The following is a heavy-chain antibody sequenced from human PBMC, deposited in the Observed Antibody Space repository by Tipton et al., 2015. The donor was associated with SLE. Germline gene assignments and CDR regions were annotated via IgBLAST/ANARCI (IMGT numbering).Heavy chain of an antibody. J-gene: IGHJ4*02. CDR3: ARDRDDSSGLYYFDY. V-gene: IGHV4-31*03. CDR2: IYYSGST. D-gene: IGHD3-22*01. Sequence: TLSLTCTVSGGSISSGGYYWSWLRPHPGQGLEWIGFIYYSGSTYYKPSLKSRVTISVDTSKNQFSLKLSSVTAADTAVYYCARDRDDSSGLYYFDYWGQGTLVTVSS. CDR1: GGSISSGGYY.